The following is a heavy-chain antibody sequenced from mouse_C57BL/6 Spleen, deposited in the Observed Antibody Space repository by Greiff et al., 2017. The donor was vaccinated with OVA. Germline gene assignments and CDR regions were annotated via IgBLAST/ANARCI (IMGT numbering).Heavy chain of an antibody. Sequence: QVQLQQPGTELVKPGASVKLSCKASGYTFTSYWMPWVKQRPGQGLEWIGNITPSNGGTTYNEKFKSKATLTVDKSSSTAYMQLSRLTSEDSAVYYCARNYYGSSSYWYFEFWGTGTTVTVSS. J-gene: IGHJ1*03. D-gene: IGHD1-1*01. CDR2: ITPSNGGT. CDR3: ARNYYGSSSYWYFEF. V-gene: IGHV1-53*01. CDR1: GYTFTSYW.